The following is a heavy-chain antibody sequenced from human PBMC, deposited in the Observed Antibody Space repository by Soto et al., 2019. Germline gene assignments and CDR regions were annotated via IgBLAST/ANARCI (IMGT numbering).Heavy chain of an antibody. V-gene: IGHV2-5*02. CDR1: GFSLSTSGVG. Sequence: QITLKESGPTLVKPTQTLTLTCTFSGFSLSTSGVGVAWIRQPPGKALEWLALIYCDDDKRYRPSLETRLTITKDTSKNQVVLTMTNKDSVDTATYYCAYLPCSGGSCYWFSYSGMDVWGQGTTVTVSS. CDR2: IYCDDDK. CDR3: AYLPCSGGSCYWFSYSGMDV. D-gene: IGHD2-15*01. J-gene: IGHJ6*02.